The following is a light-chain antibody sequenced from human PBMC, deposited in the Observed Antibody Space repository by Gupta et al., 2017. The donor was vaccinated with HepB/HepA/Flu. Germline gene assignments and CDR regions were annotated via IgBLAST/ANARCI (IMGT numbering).Light chain of an antibody. CDR2: GNN. CDR3: QSYDSSLSGAYV. Sequence: QSALTQPPSVSGAPGPRVTISFTGSSSNIGPGYAVHWYQQLPGAAPKLLIYGNNNRPSGVPDRCSGSKSGASASLAITGLQAEDEADYYCQSYDSSLSGAYVFGTGTKVTVL. J-gene: IGLJ1*01. V-gene: IGLV1-40*01. CDR1: SSNIGPGYA.